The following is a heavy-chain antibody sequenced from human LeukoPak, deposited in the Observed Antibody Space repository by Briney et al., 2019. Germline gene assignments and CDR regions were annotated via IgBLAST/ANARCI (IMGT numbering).Heavy chain of an antibody. CDR2: IRYDGSNK. CDR1: GFTLSSYG. V-gene: IGHV3-30*02. J-gene: IGHJ4*02. Sequence: GGSLRLSCAASGFTLSSYGMHWVRQAPGKGLEWVAFIRYDGSNKYYADSVRGRFTISRDNSKNTLYLQMNSLGAEDTAVYYCSKDSTISRIYWGQGTLVTASS. CDR3: SKDSTISRIY. D-gene: IGHD3-3*01.